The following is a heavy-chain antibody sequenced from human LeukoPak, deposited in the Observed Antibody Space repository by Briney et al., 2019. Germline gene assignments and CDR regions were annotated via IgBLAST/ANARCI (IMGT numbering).Heavy chain of an antibody. Sequence: GASVKVSCKASGYTFTSYDINWVRQATGQGLEWMGWINPNSGGTNYAQKFQGWVTMTRDTSISTAYMELSRLRSDDTAVYYCARVRYYDILTGLQDAFDIWGQGTMVTVSS. CDR2: INPNSGGT. D-gene: IGHD3-9*01. J-gene: IGHJ3*02. CDR3: ARVRYYDILTGLQDAFDI. V-gene: IGHV1-2*04. CDR1: GYTFTSYD.